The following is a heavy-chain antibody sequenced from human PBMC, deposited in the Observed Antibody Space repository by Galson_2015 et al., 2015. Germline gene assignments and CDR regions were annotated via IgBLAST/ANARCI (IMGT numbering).Heavy chain of an antibody. CDR1: GFTFSSYS. CDR2: ISSSSSTI. Sequence: SLRLSCAASGFTFSSYSMNWVRQAPGKGLEWVSYISSSSSTIYYADSVKGRFTISRDNSKNTLYLQMNSLRAEDMAVYYCTKEWVGAFHIWGQGTMVTVSS. J-gene: IGHJ3*02. CDR3: TKEWVGAFHI. V-gene: IGHV3-48*01.